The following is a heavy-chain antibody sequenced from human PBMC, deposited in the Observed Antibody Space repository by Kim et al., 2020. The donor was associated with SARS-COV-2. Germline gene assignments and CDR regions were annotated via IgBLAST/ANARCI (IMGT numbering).Heavy chain of an antibody. CDR2: SRNKAKSYTA. CDR1: GFTLNDHF. J-gene: IGHJ6*02. CDR3: ARDRLHSSISDYSGMDV. V-gene: IGHV3-72*01. Sequence: GGSLRLSCAASGFTLNDHFMVWVRQAPGQGLEWVGRSRNKAKSYTAEYAASVKGTFTILRDDSKNSLYLQMSSLKTEDTAVYYCARDRLHSSISDYSGMDVWGQGTTVTVSS. D-gene: IGHD6-6*01.